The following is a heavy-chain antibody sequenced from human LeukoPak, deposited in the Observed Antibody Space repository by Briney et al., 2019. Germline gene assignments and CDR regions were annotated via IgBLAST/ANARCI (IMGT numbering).Heavy chain of an antibody. J-gene: IGHJ5*01. CDR2: MNPISGYT. Sequence: ASVKVSCKASGYTFTNYNVNWVRQATGQGLEWMGWMNPISGYTGYAQKFQGRVTMTRDTSISTAYMELSSLRSEDTAVYYCARGPDGDFLDYNWFDSWGQGTLVTVSS. CDR1: GYTFTNYN. D-gene: IGHD2-21*01. V-gene: IGHV1-8*01. CDR3: ARGPDGDFLDYNWFDS.